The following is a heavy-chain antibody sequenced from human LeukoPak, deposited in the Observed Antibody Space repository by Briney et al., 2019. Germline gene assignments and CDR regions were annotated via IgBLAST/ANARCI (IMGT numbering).Heavy chain of an antibody. CDR2: MNPNSGNT. CDR3: ARRTRDSYYDILTGYQPGMDV. V-gene: IGHV1-8*01. J-gene: IGHJ6*04. CDR1: GYTFTSYD. Sequence: ASVKVSCKASGYTFTSYDINWVRQATGQGLEWMGWMNPNSGNTGYAQKFQGRVTMTRNTSISTAYMELSSLRSEDTAVYYCARRTRDSYYDILTGYQPGMDVWGKGTTVTISS. D-gene: IGHD3-9*01.